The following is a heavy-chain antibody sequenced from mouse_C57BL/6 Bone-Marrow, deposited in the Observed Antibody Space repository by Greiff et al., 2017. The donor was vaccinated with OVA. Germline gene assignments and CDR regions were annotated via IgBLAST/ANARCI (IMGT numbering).Heavy chain of an antibody. V-gene: IGHV1-61*01. CDR2: IYPSDSET. J-gene: IGHJ2*01. CDR1: GYTFTSYW. Sequence: QVQLQQPGAELVRPGSSVKLSCKASGYTFTSYWMDWVKQRPGQGLEWIGNIYPSDSETHYNQKFKNKATLTVDKSSSTAYMQLSSLTSEDSAVFSCARRTEARSFDYWGQGTTLTVSS. D-gene: IGHD3-2*02. CDR3: ARRTEARSFDY.